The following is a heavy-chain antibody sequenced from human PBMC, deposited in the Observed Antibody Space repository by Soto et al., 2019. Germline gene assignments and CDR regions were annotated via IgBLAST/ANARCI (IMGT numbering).Heavy chain of an antibody. D-gene: IGHD2-15*01. V-gene: IGHV5-51*01. CDR2: VYPRDSDT. CDR1: GYIFIDYW. J-gene: IGHJ4*02. CDR3: ARPPLPGYSIHFNS. Sequence: GESLKISCKASGYIFIDYWIGWVRQMPGKGLEWMGIVYPRDSDTRYSPSLQGQVTISADRSTGTAFLQWRSLKASDTALYYCARPPLPGYSIHFNSWGQGTLVTVS.